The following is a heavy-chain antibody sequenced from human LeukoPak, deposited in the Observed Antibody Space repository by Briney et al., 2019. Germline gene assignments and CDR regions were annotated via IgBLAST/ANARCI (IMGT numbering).Heavy chain of an antibody. CDR2: ISSSSSYI. J-gene: IGHJ6*02. CDR1: GFTFSSYS. CDR3: ASLTMVRGDGMDV. D-gene: IGHD3-10*01. Sequence: GGSLRLSCAASGFTFSSYSMNWVRQAPGKGLEWVSSISSSSSYIYYADSVKGRFTISRVNAKNSLYLQMNSLRAEDTAVYYCASLTMVRGDGMDVWGQGTTVTVSS. V-gene: IGHV3-21*01.